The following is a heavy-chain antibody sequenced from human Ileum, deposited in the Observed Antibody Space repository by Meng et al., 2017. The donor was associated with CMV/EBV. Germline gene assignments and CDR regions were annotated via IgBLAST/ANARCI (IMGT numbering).Heavy chain of an antibody. Sequence: GESLKISCAASGFTFSSYWMSWVRQAPGKGLEWVANIKQDGSEKYYVDSVKGRFTISRDNAKNSLYLQMNSLRAEDTAVYYCARDSDYYYDSSGYPEYFQHWGQGTLVTGAS. V-gene: IGHV3-7*01. CDR3: ARDSDYYYDSSGYPEYFQH. CDR2: IKQDGSEK. CDR1: GFTFSSYW. D-gene: IGHD3-22*01. J-gene: IGHJ1*01.